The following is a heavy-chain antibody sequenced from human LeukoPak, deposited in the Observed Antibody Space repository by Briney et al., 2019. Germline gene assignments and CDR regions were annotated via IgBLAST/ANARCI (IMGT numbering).Heavy chain of an antibody. D-gene: IGHD3-22*01. CDR1: GSSISNGYF. CDR2: INHSGST. J-gene: IGHJ4*02. V-gene: IGHV4-34*01. CDR3: ARGGDYDSSGYYRNSTFLFDY. Sequence: PSETLSLTCAVSGSSISNGYFWGWIRQPPGKGLEWIGEINHSGSTNYNPSLKSRVTISVDTSKNQFSLKLSSVTAADTAVYYCARGGDYDSSGYYRNSTFLFDYWGQGTLVTVSS.